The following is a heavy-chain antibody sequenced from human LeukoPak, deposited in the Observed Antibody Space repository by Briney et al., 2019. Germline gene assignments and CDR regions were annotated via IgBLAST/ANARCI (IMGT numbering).Heavy chain of an antibody. CDR1: GFTFSSYA. CDR2: ISGSGHNT. D-gene: IGHD6-6*01. J-gene: IGHJ6*02. Sequence: PGGSLRLSCAASGFTFSSYAMSWVRQAPGKGLEWVSAISGSGHNTYYADSVKGRFTISRDNSKDTLFLQMNSLRAEDTAVCYCAKFRGSSSNYYGMDVWGQGTTVTVSS. CDR3: AKFRGSSSNYYGMDV. V-gene: IGHV3-23*01.